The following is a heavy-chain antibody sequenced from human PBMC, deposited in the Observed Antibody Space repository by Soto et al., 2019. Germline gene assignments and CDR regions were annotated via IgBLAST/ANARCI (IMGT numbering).Heavy chain of an antibody. J-gene: IGHJ6*02. D-gene: IGHD3-22*01. V-gene: IGHV5-10-1*01. CDR1: GYSFTSYW. CDR2: IDPSDSYT. CDR3: ALVKYYYDSSGYYSPSRYYGMDV. Sequence: GESLKISCKGSGYSFTSYWISWVRQMPGKGLEWMGRIDPSDSYTNYSPSFQGHVTISADKSISTAYLQWSSLKASDTAMYHCALVKYYYDSSGYYSPSRYYGMDVWGQGTTVTVSS.